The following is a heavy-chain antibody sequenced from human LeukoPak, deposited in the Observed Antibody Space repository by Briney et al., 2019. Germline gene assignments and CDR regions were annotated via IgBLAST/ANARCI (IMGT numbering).Heavy chain of an antibody. J-gene: IGHJ3*02. Sequence: AGGSLRLSCAASGFTFSSYWMSWVRQAPGKGLEWVANIKQDGSEKYYVDSVKGRFTISRDNAKNSLYLQMNSLRAEDTAVYYCARGDYYDSSGYYFVDAFDIWGQGTMVTVSS. CDR2: IKQDGSEK. D-gene: IGHD3-22*01. CDR1: GFTFSSYW. V-gene: IGHV3-7*01. CDR3: ARGDYYDSSGYYFVDAFDI.